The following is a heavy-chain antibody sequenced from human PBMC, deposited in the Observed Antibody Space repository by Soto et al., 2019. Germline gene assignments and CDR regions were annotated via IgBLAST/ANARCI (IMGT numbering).Heavy chain of an antibody. J-gene: IGHJ4*02. CDR1: GFTFSSYW. CDR2: INQDGSEK. Sequence: HPGGSLRLSCAASGFTFSSYWMSWVRQAPGKGLEWVENINQDGSEKYYVDSVKGRFTISIDNANNSLYLQMNSLRAEDTAVYYCAREGNNIAAAGKGDYYFYXWGQGTLVTVSX. D-gene: IGHD6-13*01. CDR3: AREGNNIAAAGKGDYYFYX. V-gene: IGHV3-7*03.